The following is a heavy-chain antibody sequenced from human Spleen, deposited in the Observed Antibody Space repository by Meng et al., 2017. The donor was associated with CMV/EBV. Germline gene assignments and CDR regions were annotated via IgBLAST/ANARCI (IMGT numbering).Heavy chain of an antibody. CDR3: ARDDNWGPDY. Sequence: SCKTSGYTFAGHFMPWLRQAPGQGLEWMGWIHPNTGETNYGQNFHGRVTVTRDTSIRTVYMELSSLRPDDTAMYYCARDDNWGPDYWGQGTLVTVSS. J-gene: IGHJ4*02. D-gene: IGHD7-27*01. V-gene: IGHV1-2*02. CDR1: GYTFAGHF. CDR2: IHPNTGET.